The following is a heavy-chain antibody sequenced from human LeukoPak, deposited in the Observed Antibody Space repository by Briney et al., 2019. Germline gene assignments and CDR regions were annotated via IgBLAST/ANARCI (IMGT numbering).Heavy chain of an antibody. J-gene: IGHJ4*02. CDR1: GFTFSRYW. Sequence: GGSLRLSCVASGFTFSRYWMSWVRQAPGKGLEWVANINEDGSEKYFVGSVRGRFTISRDNAKNSLYLQMNSLRAEDTAVYYCTREQDREAAATIVGDYWGQGTLVTVSS. CDR2: INEDGSEK. D-gene: IGHD3-22*01. V-gene: IGHV3-7*01. CDR3: TREQDREAAATIVGDY.